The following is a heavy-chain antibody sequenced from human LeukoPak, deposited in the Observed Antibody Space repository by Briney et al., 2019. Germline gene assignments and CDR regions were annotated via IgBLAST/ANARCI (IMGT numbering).Heavy chain of an antibody. Sequence: PSETLSLTCTVSGGSISSHYWSWIRQPPGKGLEWIAYPLDSVNTKDNPSLSSRLTLSADTSKNQFSLRLSSVTAADTAIYYCATIKRGSIYGYFDFWGQGIKVTVSS. CDR1: GGSISSHY. CDR2: PLDSVNT. CDR3: ATIKRGSIYGYFDF. V-gene: IGHV4-59*11. J-gene: IGHJ4*02. D-gene: IGHD5-18*01.